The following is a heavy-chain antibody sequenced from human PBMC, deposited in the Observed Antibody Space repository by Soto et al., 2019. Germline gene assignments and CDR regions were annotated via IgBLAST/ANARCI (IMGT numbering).Heavy chain of an antibody. CDR1: GFTFISYA. CDR2: ISGSGGST. D-gene: IGHD3-10*01. Sequence: EVQLLESGGGLVQPGGSLRLSCAASGFTFISYAMSWVRQAPGQGLEWVSAISGSGGSTYYADSVKGRFTISRDNSKNKLSLQMNSRIAEETAVYYCAKDPYPLVRGGILWFAPGGQGTLVTVSS. V-gene: IGHV3-23*01. CDR3: AKDPYPLVRGGILWFAP. J-gene: IGHJ5*02.